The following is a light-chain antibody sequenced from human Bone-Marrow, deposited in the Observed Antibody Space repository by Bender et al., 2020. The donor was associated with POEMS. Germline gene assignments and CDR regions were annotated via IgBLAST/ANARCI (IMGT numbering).Light chain of an antibody. CDR2: EAT. Sequence: QSALTQPASVSGSPGQSVTISCTGTSNYNLVSWYQQHPDKAPKLLISEATKRPSGVSDRFSGSKSGNTASLTISGLQADDEADYYCCLSGDSRSWVFGGGTKLTVL. CDR3: CLSGDSRSWV. V-gene: IGLV2-23*01. CDR1: SNYNL. J-gene: IGLJ3*02.